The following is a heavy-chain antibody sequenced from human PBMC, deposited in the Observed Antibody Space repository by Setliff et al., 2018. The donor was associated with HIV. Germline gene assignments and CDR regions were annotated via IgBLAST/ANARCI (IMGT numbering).Heavy chain of an antibody. D-gene: IGHD6-13*01. CDR2: IYHSGST. Sequence: SETLSLTCTVSGYSISSGYYWGWIRQPPGKGLEWIGSIYHSGSTYYNPSLKSRVIISVDTSKNQFSLRLTSVTAADTAVYYCARGGRRSTWYLRGWYFDYWGQGTLVTVSS. J-gene: IGHJ4*02. CDR3: ARGGRRSTWYLRGWYFDY. CDR1: GYSISSGYY. V-gene: IGHV4-38-2*02.